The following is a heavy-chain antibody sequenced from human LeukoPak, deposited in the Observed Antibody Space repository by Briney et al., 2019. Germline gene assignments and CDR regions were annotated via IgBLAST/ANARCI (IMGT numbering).Heavy chain of an antibody. V-gene: IGHV3-7*01. CDR1: GFTFTTYW. CDR3: AKVAKYYYGSETYYFFEH. J-gene: IGHJ4*02. Sequence: GGSLRLSCAASGFTFTTYWMSWVRQAPGKGLEWVGNIKQDGTEKYYVDSVKGRFTISRDNAKNSLYLQMNSLRVEDTAVYYCAKVAKYYYGSETYYFFEHWGQGTPVTASS. D-gene: IGHD3-10*01. CDR2: IKQDGTEK.